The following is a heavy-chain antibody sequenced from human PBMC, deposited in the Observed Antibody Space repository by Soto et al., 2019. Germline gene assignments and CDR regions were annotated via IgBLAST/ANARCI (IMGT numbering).Heavy chain of an antibody. Sequence: QVQLVQSGAEVKKPGSSVKVSCKASGGTFSSYAISWVRQAPGQGLEWMGGIIPIFGTANYAQKFQGRVTITADESTSTAYMELSSLRSEDTDVYYCARGDYYDSSGYYYAWFDPWGQGTLVTVSS. CDR3: ARGDYYDSSGYYYAWFDP. D-gene: IGHD3-22*01. CDR1: GGTFSSYA. CDR2: IIPIFGTA. V-gene: IGHV1-69*12. J-gene: IGHJ5*02.